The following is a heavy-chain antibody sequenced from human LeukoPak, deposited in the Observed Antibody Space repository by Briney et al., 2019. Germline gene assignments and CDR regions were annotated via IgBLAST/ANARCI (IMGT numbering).Heavy chain of an antibody. CDR1: GFSFTYSW. J-gene: IGHJ4*02. CDR2: IKQDGSEK. V-gene: IGHV3-7*01. Sequence: GGSLRLSCAASGFSFTYSWMAWVRQTPEKGLEWVANIKQDGSEKYYLDSVKGRFIISRDNAKNSLYLQMNSLRVEDTAVYYCARDYYRSLDYWGQGTLATVSS. D-gene: IGHD3-22*01. CDR3: ARDYYRSLDY.